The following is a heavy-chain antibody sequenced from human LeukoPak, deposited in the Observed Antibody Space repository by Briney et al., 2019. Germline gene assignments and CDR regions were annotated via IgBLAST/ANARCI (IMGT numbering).Heavy chain of an antibody. Sequence: PGGSLRLSCAASGFTFSNAWMSWVRQAPGKGLEWVGRIKSKTDGGTTDYAAPVKGRFTISRDDSKNTLYLQMNSLKTEDTAVYYCAKSYYGSGSYPTQGGAYYYGMDVWGQGTTVTVSS. CDR1: GFTFSNAW. D-gene: IGHD3-10*01. J-gene: IGHJ6*02. CDR3: AKSYYGSGSYPTQGGAYYYGMDV. V-gene: IGHV3-15*01. CDR2: IKSKTDGGTT.